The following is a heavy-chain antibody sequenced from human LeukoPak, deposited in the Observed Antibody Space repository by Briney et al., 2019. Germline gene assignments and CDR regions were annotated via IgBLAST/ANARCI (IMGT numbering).Heavy chain of an antibody. J-gene: IGHJ4*02. V-gene: IGHV1-18*01. CDR1: GYTFTNYG. CDR2: INTYNGNT. D-gene: IGHD3-22*01. Sequence: ASVKVSCKASGYTFTNYGISWVRQAPGQRLEWMGWINTYNGNTNYAQKFQGRVTMTTDTSTSTAYVELRSLRSDDTAVYYCARVVLDHYYDSSGYLGTLDYWGQGTLVTVSS. CDR3: ARVVLDHYYDSSGYLGTLDY.